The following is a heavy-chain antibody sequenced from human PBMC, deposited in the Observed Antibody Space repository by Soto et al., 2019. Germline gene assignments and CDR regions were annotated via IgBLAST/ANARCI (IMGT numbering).Heavy chain of an antibody. V-gene: IGHV1-2*02. Sequence: ASVKVSCKASGYTFTGYYMHWVRQAPGQGLEWMGWINPNSGGTNYAQKFQGRVTMTRDTSISTAYMEPSRLRSDDTAVYYCAREAGGDCSGGSCYLNWFDPWGQGTLVTVSS. CDR2: INPNSGGT. CDR1: GYTFTGYY. J-gene: IGHJ5*02. CDR3: AREAGGDCSGGSCYLNWFDP. D-gene: IGHD2-15*01.